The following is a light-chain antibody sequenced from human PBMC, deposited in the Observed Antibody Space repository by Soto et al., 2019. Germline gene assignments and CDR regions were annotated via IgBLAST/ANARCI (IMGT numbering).Light chain of an antibody. Sequence: DIQLTQSPSFLSASVGDRVTITCRASQGISSYLAWYQQKPGKAPKLLIYAASTLQSGVPSRFSGSGYGTEFTLTISSLQPEDLATYYCQQFNSYPITFGQGTRLEIK. CDR2: AAS. CDR3: QQFNSYPIT. CDR1: QGISSY. V-gene: IGKV1-9*01. J-gene: IGKJ5*01.